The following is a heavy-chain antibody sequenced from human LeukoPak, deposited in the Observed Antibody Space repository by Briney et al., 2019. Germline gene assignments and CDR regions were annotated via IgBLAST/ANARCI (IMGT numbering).Heavy chain of an antibody. V-gene: IGHV1-69*13. Sequence: ASVKVSCKASGGTFSSHAISWVRQAPGQGLQWMGGIISIFGTANYAQDFLGRVTITADESTSTAYMELSSLRAEDMALYYCARDYGTWYFDLWGRGTLVTVSS. CDR1: GGTFSSHA. CDR3: ARDYGTWYFDL. J-gene: IGHJ2*01. CDR2: IISIFGTA. D-gene: IGHD4-17*01.